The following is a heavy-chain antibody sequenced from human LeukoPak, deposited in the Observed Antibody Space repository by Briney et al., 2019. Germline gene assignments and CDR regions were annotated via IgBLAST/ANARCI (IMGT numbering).Heavy chain of an antibody. J-gene: IGHJ4*02. CDR2: ISSSGSTI. V-gene: IGHV3-11*04. CDR3: ATDRAYYYFWSGYLEDY. Sequence: GGSLRLSCAASGFTFSDYYMSWIRLAPGKGLEWVSYISSSGSTIYYADSVKGRFTIFRDNAKNSLYLQMNSLRAEDTAVYYCATDRAYYYFWSGYLEDYWRQGTLVTVSS. D-gene: IGHD3-3*01. CDR1: GFTFSDYY.